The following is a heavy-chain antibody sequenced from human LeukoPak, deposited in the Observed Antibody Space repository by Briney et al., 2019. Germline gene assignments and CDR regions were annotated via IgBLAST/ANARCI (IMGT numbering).Heavy chain of an antibody. J-gene: IGHJ6*03. D-gene: IGHD5-12*01. CDR2: MNPNRGNT. Sequence: GASVKVSCKASGYTFTSYDINWVRQATGQGLEGMGWMNPNRGNTGYAQRFQGRVTITRNTSLSTASMELSSLRSEDTAVYYCARGPRGYDSYYMDVWGKGTTVTVSS. CDR1: GYTFTSYD. V-gene: IGHV1-8*02. CDR3: ARGPRGYDSYYMDV.